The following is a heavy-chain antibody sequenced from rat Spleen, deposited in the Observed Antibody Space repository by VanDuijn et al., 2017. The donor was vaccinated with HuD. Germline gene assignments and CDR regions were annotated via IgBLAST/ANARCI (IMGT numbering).Heavy chain of an antibody. V-gene: IGHV5-31*01. Sequence: EVQLVESGGGLVQPGRSMKLSCAASGFTFNNYWMTWIRQAPGKGLEWVASITNASGRTYYPDSVKGRFTIYRDTAQNTLYLKMNSLRSEETATYYCARRAYYYDVTRVMDAWGQGASVTVSS. CDR1: GFTFNNYW. D-gene: IGHD1-12*01. CDR2: ITNASGRT. J-gene: IGHJ4*01. CDR3: ARRAYYYDVTRVMDA.